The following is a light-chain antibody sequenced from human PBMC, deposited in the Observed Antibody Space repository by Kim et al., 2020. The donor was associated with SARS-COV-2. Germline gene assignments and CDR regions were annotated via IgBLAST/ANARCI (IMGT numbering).Light chain of an antibody. CDR2: QDS. J-gene: IGLJ3*02. CDR3: QAWDSNTVV. V-gene: IGLV3-1*01. Sequence: VTRGQTPSSACYEEKMGDENACRYQLKPGLSPVLINCQDSRRPSGITARFTGSNPGNTATLTISGTKAMDEADYFCQAWDSNTVVFGGGTQLTVL. CDR1: KMGDEN.